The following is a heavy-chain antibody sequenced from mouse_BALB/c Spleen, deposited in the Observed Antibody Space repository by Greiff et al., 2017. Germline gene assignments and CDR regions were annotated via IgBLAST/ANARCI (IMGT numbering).Heavy chain of an antibody. V-gene: IGHV5-6-3*01. CDR2: INSNGGST. CDR1: GFTFSSYG. CDR3: ARTGFAY. Sequence: EVQRVESGGGLVQPGGSLKLSCAASGFTFSSYGMSWVRQTPDKRLELVATINSNGGSTYYPDSVKGRFTISRDNAKNTLYLQMSSLKSEDTAMYYCARTGFAYWGQGTLVTVSA. D-gene: IGHD4-1*01. J-gene: IGHJ3*01.